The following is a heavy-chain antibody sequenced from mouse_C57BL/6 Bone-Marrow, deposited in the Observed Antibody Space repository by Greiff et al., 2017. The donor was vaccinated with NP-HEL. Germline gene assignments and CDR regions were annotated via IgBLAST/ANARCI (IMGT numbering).Heavy chain of an antibody. J-gene: IGHJ2*01. Sequence: VQLQQSGAELVKPGASVKLSCTASGFNITDYYMHWVKQRTEQGLEWIGRIDPEDGETTYAPKFQGKATITADTSSNTAYLQLSSLTSEDTAVYYCARYRSITTVLDYWGQGTTLTVSA. V-gene: IGHV14-2*01. CDR1: GFNITDYY. CDR3: ARYRSITTVLDY. CDR2: IDPEDGET. D-gene: IGHD1-1*01.